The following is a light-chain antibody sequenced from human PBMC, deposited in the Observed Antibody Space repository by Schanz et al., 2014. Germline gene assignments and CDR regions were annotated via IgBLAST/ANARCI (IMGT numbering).Light chain of an antibody. CDR2: DVS. CDR1: SSDIGSYNF. Sequence: QSALTQPASVSGSPGQSITISCTGTSSDIGSYNFVSWYQQHPGKAPKLIIYDVSSRPSGVSNRFSGSKSGNTASLTISGLQAEDEGDYYCSSYRRDTITQVVFGGGTKLTVL. J-gene: IGLJ2*01. CDR3: SSYRRDTITQVV. V-gene: IGLV2-14*03.